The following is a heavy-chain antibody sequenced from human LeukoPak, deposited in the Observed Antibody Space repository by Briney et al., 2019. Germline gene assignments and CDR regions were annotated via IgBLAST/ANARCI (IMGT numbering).Heavy chain of an antibody. D-gene: IGHD2-2*01. V-gene: IGHV3-30*02. Sequence: GGSLRLSCAASGFTFSSYGMHWVRQAPGKGLEWVAFILYDGSNKYYADTVKGRFTISRDNSKTTLYLQMNVLRAEDTAVYYCAKDKPIIVLPTAVAAFDIWGQGTVVTVSS. CDR1: GFTFSSYG. J-gene: IGHJ3*02. CDR3: AKDKPIIVLPTAVAAFDI. CDR2: ILYDGSNK.